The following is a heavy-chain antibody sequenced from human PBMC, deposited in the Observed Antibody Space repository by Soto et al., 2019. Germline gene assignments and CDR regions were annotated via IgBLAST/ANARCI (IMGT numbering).Heavy chain of an antibody. Sequence: SETLSLTCTVSGGSISSGDYYWSWIRQPPGKGLEWIGYIYYSGSTYYNPSLKSRVTISVDTSKNQFSLKLSSVTAADTAVYYCARDLFTAAAGTSGMDVWGQGTTVTVS. J-gene: IGHJ6*02. V-gene: IGHV4-30-4*01. CDR3: ARDLFTAAAGTSGMDV. CDR1: GGSISSGDYY. D-gene: IGHD6-13*01. CDR2: IYYSGST.